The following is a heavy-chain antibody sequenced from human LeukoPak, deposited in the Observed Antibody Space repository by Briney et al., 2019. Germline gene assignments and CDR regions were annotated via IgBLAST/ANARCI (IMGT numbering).Heavy chain of an antibody. Sequence: PGGSLRLSCAASGFIFSKAWMIWVRQAPGKGLEWVARIKTKPEGGTTDYAAPVKGRFTISGDDSKNTLFLQMNSLKTEDTAVYYCTSSGSRWDYFDYWGQGTLATVSS. V-gene: IGHV3-15*05. CDR2: IKTKPEGGTT. D-gene: IGHD4-23*01. CDR3: TSSGSRWDYFDY. CDR1: GFIFSKAW. J-gene: IGHJ4*02.